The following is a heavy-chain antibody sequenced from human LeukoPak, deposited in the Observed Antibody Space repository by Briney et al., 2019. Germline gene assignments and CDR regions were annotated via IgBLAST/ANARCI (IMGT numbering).Heavy chain of an antibody. CDR2: ISYDGSNK. D-gene: IGHD2-2*01. CDR1: GFTFRGHA. CDR3: ARDSLYCSSTSCPIDY. V-gene: IGHV3-30*04. J-gene: IGHJ4*02. Sequence: GGSLRLSCAASGFTFRGHAMHWVRQAPGKGLEWVAVISYDGSNKYYADSVKGRFTISRDNSKNTLYLQMNSLRAEDTAVYYCARDSLYCSSTSCPIDYWGQGTLVTVSS.